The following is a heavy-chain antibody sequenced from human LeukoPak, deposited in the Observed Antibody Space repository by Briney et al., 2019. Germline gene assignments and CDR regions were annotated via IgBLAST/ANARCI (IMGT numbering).Heavy chain of an antibody. CDR3: ARGGSSWYHVANWFDP. D-gene: IGHD6-13*01. J-gene: IGHJ5*02. CDR2: IKQDGSEK. CDR1: GFTFSSYA. Sequence: GGSLRLSCAASGFTFSSYAMSWVRQAPGKGLEWVANIKQDGSEKYYVDSVKGRFTISRDNAKNSLYLQMNSLRAEDTAVYYCARGGSSWYHVANWFDPWGQGTLVTVSS. V-gene: IGHV3-7*01.